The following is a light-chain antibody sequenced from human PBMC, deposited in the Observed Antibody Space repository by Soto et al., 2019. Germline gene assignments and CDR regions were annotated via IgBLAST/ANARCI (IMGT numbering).Light chain of an antibody. CDR3: QQGNSFPLT. CDR2: AAA. J-gene: IGKJ3*01. V-gene: IGKV1-12*01. CDR1: QVIGSS. Sequence: DIQMTQSPSSVSASVGDRVTITCRASQVIGSSLAWYQQKPGKAPNLLIYAAASLQSGVATRFSATFSGTEFTLTISNLQPEDVATYFCQQGNSFPLTFGPGTRVDIK.